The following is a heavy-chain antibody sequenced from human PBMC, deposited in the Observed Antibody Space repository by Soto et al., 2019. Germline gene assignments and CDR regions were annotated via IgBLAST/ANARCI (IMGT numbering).Heavy chain of an antibody. J-gene: IGHJ6*02. D-gene: IGHD3-10*01. CDR1: GFTFSSYA. CDR2: ISSSSSYI. CDR3: ARATMVRWVITLYYYYYGMDV. Sequence: GGSLRLSCAASGFTFSSYAMSWVRQAPGKGLEWVSAISSSSSYIYYADSVKGRFTISRDNAKNSLYLQMNSLRAEDTAVYYCARATMVRWVITLYYYYYGMDVWGQGSTVTVSS. V-gene: IGHV3-21*01.